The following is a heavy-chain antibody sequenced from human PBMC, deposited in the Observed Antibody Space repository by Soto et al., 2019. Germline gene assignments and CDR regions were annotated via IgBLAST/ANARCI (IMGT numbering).Heavy chain of an antibody. J-gene: IGHJ4*02. V-gene: IGHV1-24*01. D-gene: IGHD3-22*01. CDR2: FDPEDGET. CDR1: GYTLTELS. Sequence: ASVKVSCKVSGYTLTELSMHWVRQAPGKGLEWMGGFDPEDGETIYAQKFQGRITMTEDTSTDTAYMELSSMRSEDTAVYYCASYYYDSSGYFDYWGQGTLVTVSS. CDR3: ASYYYDSSGYFDY.